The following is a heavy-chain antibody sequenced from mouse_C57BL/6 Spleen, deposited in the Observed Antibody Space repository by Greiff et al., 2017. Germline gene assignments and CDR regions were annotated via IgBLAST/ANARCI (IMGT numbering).Heavy chain of an antibody. Sequence: VKLQESGAELVKPGASVKLSCKASGYTFTSYWMHWVKQRPGQGLEWIGYINPSSGYTKYNQKFKVKATLTADKSSSTAYMQLSSLTYEDSAVYYCAASKTMDYWGQGTTVTVSS. J-gene: IGHJ4*01. V-gene: IGHV1-7*01. CDR3: AASKTMDY. D-gene: IGHD2-10*02. CDR1: GYTFTSYW. CDR2: INPSSGYT.